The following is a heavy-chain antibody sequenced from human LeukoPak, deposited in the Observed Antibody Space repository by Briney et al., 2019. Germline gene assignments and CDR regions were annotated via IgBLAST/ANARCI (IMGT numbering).Heavy chain of an antibody. J-gene: IGHJ6*02. CDR2: ISWNSGSI. CDR1: GFTFDDYD. D-gene: IGHD3-10*01. Sequence: GGSLRLSCAASGFTFDDYDMHWVRQAPGKGLEWVSGISWNSGSIGYADSVKGRFTISRDNAKNSLYLQMNSLRAEDTALYCCAKAPRGGAKYGMDVWGQGTTVTVSS. CDR3: AKAPRGGAKYGMDV. V-gene: IGHV3-9*01.